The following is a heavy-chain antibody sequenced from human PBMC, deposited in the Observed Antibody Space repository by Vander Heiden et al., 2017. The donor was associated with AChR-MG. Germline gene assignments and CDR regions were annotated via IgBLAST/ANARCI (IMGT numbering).Heavy chain of an antibody. CDR3: ARGLAVPAANSGILDY. J-gene: IGHJ4*02. D-gene: IGHD2-2*01. V-gene: IGHV4-31*03. CDR1: GGSISSGGYY. Sequence: QVQLQESGPGLVKPSQTLSLTCTVSGGSISSGGYYWSWIRQHPGKGLEWIGYIYYSGSTYYNPSLKSRVTISVDTSKNQFSLKLSSVTAADTAVYYCARGLAVPAANSGILDYWGQGTLVTVSS. CDR2: IYYSGST.